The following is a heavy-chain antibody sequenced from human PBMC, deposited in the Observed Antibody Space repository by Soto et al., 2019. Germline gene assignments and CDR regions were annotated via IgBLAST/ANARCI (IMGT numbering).Heavy chain of an antibody. V-gene: IGHV4-39*01. CDR1: GGSISSSSYY. J-gene: IGHJ4*02. CDR3: AGGPRVVPAAFDY. CDR2: IYYSGST. Sequence: QLQLQESGPGLVKPAETLSLTCTVSGGSISSSSYYWGWIRQPPGQGLEWIGSIYYSGSTYYNPSLKTRVTISVDTSKNQFSVKLSSVTAADTAVYYCAGGPRVVPAAFDYWGQGTLVTVSS. D-gene: IGHD2-2*01.